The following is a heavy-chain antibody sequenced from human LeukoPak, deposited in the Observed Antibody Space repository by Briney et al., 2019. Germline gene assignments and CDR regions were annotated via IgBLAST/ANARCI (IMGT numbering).Heavy chain of an antibody. D-gene: IGHD6-19*01. CDR1: GFTFSSYA. CDR3: AKRSRDSSGWFDY. J-gene: IGHJ4*02. V-gene: IGHV3-23*01. Sequence: GGSLRLSCAASGFTFSSYAMSWVRQAPGKGLEWVSAISGSGANTHYADSVKGRFTISRDNSKNTLYMQMNSLRAEDTALYYCAKRSRDSSGWFDYWGQGTLVTVSS. CDR2: ISGSGANT.